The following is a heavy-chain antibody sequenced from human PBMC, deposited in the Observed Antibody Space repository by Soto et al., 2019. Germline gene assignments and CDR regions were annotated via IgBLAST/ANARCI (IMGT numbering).Heavy chain of an antibody. Sequence: QVQLQQWGAGLLKPSETLSLTCAVYGGSFSGYYWSWIRQPPGKGLEWIGEINHSGSTNYNPSLKRRVTISVDTSKNQFSLKLSSVTAADTAVYYCARGEGTVTKPRYFDLWGRGTLVTVSS. CDR2: INHSGST. D-gene: IGHD4-17*01. CDR1: GGSFSGYY. CDR3: ARGEGTVTKPRYFDL. J-gene: IGHJ2*01. V-gene: IGHV4-34*01.